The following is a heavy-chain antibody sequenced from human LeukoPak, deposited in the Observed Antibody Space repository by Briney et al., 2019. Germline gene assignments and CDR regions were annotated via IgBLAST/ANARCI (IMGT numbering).Heavy chain of an antibody. CDR1: GFTFDDYA. CDR2: ISWNSGSI. Sequence: SLRLSCAASGFTFDDYAMHWVRQAPGKGLEWVSGISWNSGSIGYADSVKGRFTISRDNAKNSLYLQMNSLRAEDTALYYCAKDSYGSGSYYYFDYWGQGTLVTVSS. J-gene: IGHJ4*02. D-gene: IGHD3-10*01. V-gene: IGHV3-9*01. CDR3: AKDSYGSGSYYYFDY.